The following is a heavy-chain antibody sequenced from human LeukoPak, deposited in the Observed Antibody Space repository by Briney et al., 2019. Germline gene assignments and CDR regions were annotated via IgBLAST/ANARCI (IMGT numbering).Heavy chain of an antibody. D-gene: IGHD3-10*01. CDR1: GGSFSGYY. V-gene: IGHV4-4*07. CDR3: ARDDANGSGSYYNSPLYYYYYMDV. J-gene: IGHJ6*03. Sequence: SETLSLTCAVYGGSFSGYYWSWIRQPAGKGLEWIGRIYTSGSTNYNPSLKSRVTMSVDTSKNQFSLKLSSVTAADTAVYYCARDDANGSGSYYNSPLYYYYYMDVWGKGTTVTISS. CDR2: IYTSGST.